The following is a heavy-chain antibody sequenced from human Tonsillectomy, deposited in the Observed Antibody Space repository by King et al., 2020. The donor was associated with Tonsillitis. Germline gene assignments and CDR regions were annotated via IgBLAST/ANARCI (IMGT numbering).Heavy chain of an antibody. CDR2: ITGSSTCI. D-gene: IGHD2-2*01. Sequence: VQLVESGGGLVKPGGSLRLSCGVSGFTFSTYTMTWVRQAPAKGLEWVASITGSSTCIYDADSVKGRFTISSDNAKNSLYLQMNSLRAADTAVYYCARADCSSTSWFGREAYVFDLGGQGPTVTVSS. V-gene: IGHV3-21*01. CDR1: GFTFSTYT. CDR3: ARADCSSTSWFGREAYVFDL. J-gene: IGHJ6*02.